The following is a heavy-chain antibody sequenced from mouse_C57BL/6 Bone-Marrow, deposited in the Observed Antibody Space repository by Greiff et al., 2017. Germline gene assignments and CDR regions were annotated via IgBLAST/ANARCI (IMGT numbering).Heavy chain of an antibody. CDR2: IYPGSGST. Sequence: QVQLQQPGAELVKPGASVKMSCKASGYTFTSYWITWVKQRPGQGLEWIGDIYPGSGSTNYNEKFKSKATLTVDTSSSTAYLQLSVLTSEDSAVSYCARPFNTTVNWYFYVWGTGTTVTVSS. CDR1: GYTFTSYW. CDR3: ARPFNTTVNWYFYV. J-gene: IGHJ1*03. V-gene: IGHV1-55*01. D-gene: IGHD1-1*01.